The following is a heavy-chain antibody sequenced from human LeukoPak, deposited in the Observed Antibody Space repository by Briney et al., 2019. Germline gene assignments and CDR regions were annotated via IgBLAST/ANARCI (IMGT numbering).Heavy chain of an antibody. CDR3: ARENAVAVNFDY. CDR1: GFTFSSYA. Sequence: GGSLRLSCAASGFTFSSYAMHWVRQAPGKGLEWVAVISYDGSNKYYADSVKGRFTISRDNSKNTLYLQMNSLRAEDTAVYYCARENAVAVNFDYWGQGTLVTVSS. V-gene: IGHV3-30-3*01. D-gene: IGHD6-19*01. CDR2: ISYDGSNK. J-gene: IGHJ4*02.